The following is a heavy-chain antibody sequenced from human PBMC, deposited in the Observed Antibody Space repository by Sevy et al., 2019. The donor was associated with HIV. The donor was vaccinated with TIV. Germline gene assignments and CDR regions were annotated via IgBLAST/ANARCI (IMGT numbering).Heavy chain of an antibody. CDR3: ARCRVVAADYYFDY. CDR2: ISSRRNYT. CDR1: GFTFSDYY. J-gene: IGHJ4*02. Sequence: GGSLRLSCAASGFTFSDYYMTWIRQAPGKGLEWISYISSRRNYTNYADSVKGRFTISRDNAKNSLYLQMNSLRAEDAAVYYCARCRVVAADYYFDYWGRGTLVTVSS. V-gene: IGHV3-11*06. D-gene: IGHD1-26*01.